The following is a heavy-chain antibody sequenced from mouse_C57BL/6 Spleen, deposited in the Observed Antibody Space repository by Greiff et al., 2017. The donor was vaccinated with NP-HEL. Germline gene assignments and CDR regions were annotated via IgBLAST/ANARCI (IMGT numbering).Heavy chain of an antibody. Sequence: VQLQQPGAELVMPGASVKLSCKASGYTFTSYWMHWVKQRPGQGLEWIGEIDPSDSYTNYNQKFKGKSTLTVDKSSSTAYMQLSSLTSEDSAVYYCARGDYYGSSYVRVFDYWGQGTTLTVSS. J-gene: IGHJ2*01. CDR2: IDPSDSYT. CDR1: GYTFTSYW. D-gene: IGHD1-1*01. CDR3: ARGDYYGSSYVRVFDY. V-gene: IGHV1-69*01.